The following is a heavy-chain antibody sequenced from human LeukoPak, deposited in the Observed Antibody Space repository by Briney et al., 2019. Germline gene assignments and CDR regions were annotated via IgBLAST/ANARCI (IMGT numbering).Heavy chain of an antibody. D-gene: IGHD1-26*01. Sequence: PSETLSLTCTVSGGSISSSSYYWSWIRQPPGKGLEWIGEINHSGSTNYNPSLKSRVTISVDTSKNQFSLKLSSVTAADTAVYYCARGVRGAADYWGQGTLVTVSS. J-gene: IGHJ4*02. CDR3: ARGVRGAADY. CDR2: INHSGST. V-gene: IGHV4-39*07. CDR1: GGSISSSSYY.